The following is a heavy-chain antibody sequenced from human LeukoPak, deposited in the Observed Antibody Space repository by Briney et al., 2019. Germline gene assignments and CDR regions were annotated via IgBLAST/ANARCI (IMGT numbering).Heavy chain of an antibody. V-gene: IGHV7-4-1*02. CDR2: INTNTGNP. CDR3: AREVEASGDSPPFRD. Sequence: ASVKVSCKASGGTFSSYAISWVRQAPGQGLEWMGWINTNTGNPTYAQGFTGRFVFSLDTSVSTAYLQISSLKAEDTAVYYCAREVEASGDSPPFRDWGQGTLVTVSS. D-gene: IGHD4-17*01. J-gene: IGHJ4*02. CDR1: GGTFSSYA.